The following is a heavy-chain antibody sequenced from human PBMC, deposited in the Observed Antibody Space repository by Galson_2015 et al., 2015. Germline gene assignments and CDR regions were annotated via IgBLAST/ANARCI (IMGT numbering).Heavy chain of an antibody. J-gene: IGHJ5*02. V-gene: IGHV1-69*13. CDR1: GGTFTSYA. Sequence: SVKVSCKAFGGTFTSYAISWVRQAPGQGLEWMGGIIPYFGTANYAQKFQGRVTITADESTSTAYMELSSLRSEDTAVYYCASDFWSGYYPNWFDPWGQGTLVTVSS. CDR2: IIPYFGTA. CDR3: ASDFWSGYYPNWFDP. D-gene: IGHD3-3*01.